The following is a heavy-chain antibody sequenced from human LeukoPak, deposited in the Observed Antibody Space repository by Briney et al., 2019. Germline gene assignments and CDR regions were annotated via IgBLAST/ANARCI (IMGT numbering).Heavy chain of an antibody. CDR1: GFTFTSSA. J-gene: IGHJ4*02. CDR2: IVVGSGNT. D-gene: IGHD5-24*01. Sequence: SAKVSCKASGFTFTSSAMQWVRQARGQRLEWIGWIVVGSGNTNYAQKFQERVTITRDMSTSTAYMELSSLRSEDTAVYYCAADPAGGGYNPFDYWGQGTLVTVSS. CDR3: AADPAGGGYNPFDY. V-gene: IGHV1-58*02.